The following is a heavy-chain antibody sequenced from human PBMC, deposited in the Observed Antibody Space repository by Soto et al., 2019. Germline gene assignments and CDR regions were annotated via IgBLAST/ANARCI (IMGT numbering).Heavy chain of an antibody. J-gene: IGHJ6*02. V-gene: IGHV5-10-1*01. CDR3: ARPNSSSNTMVRGVRYYYYGMDV. CDR2: IDPSDSYT. D-gene: IGHD3-10*01. Sequence: PGESLKISCKGSGYSFTSYWISWVRQMPGKGLEWMGRIDPSDSYTNYSPSFQGHVTISADKSISTAYLQWSSLKASDTAMYYCARPNSSSNTMVRGVRYYYYGMDVWGQGTTVTVSS. CDR1: GYSFTSYW.